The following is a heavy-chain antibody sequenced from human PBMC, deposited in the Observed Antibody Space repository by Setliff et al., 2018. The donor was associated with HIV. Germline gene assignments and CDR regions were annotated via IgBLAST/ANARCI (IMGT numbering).Heavy chain of an antibody. J-gene: IGHJ4*02. CDR3: ARVQRVGSVEGYFDY. CDR1: GFTFSNFW. D-gene: IGHD3-10*01. V-gene: IGHV3-7*01. Sequence: GGSLRLSCATSGFTFSNFWMTWVRQAPGKGLEWVANIKEDGSETFYVDSVKGRFTMSRDNAKNLVYLEMNSLKVEDTAVYYCARVQRVGSVEGYFDYWGQGTLVTVSS. CDR2: IKEDGSET.